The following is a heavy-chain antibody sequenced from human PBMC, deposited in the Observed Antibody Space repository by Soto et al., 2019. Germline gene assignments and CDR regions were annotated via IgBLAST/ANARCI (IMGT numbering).Heavy chain of an antibody. Sequence: ASEPLSLTCTVSGGSISIYYWSWIRQPPGKGLEWIGYIYYSGSTNYNPSLKSRVTISVDTSKNQFSLRLTSVTAADTAVYYCARCPIDHNWFDPWGQGTLVTVSS. J-gene: IGHJ5*02. CDR2: IYYSGST. CDR3: ARCPIDHNWFDP. D-gene: IGHD3-9*01. CDR1: GGSISIYY. V-gene: IGHV4-59*01.